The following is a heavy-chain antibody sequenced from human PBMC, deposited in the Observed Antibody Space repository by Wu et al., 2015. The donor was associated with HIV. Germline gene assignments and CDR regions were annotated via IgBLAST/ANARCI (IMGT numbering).Heavy chain of an antibody. CDR3: VRRGGGLRWTMFVPVRSYLVGSGSRPSVDS. CDR1: GYSFISYD. D-gene: IGHD4-23*01. J-gene: IGHJ5*01. V-gene: IGHV1-8*01. CDR2: MNPKSGNT. Sequence: QVQLVQSGAEVKKPGASVKVSCKASGYSFISYDINWVRQAPRQGLEWMGWMNPKSGNTGYAQKFQGRVTMTRNTSITTAYMELSSLRSEDTAVYYCVRRGGGLRWTMFVPVRSYLVGSGSRPSVDS.